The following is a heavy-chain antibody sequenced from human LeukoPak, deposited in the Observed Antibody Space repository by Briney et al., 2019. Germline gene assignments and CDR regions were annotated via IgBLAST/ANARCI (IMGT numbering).Heavy chain of an antibody. CDR2: INHSGST. V-gene: IGHV4-34*01. CDR1: GGSFSGYY. Sequence: PSETLSLTCAVYGGSFSGYYWSWIRQPPGKGLEWIGEINHSGSTNYNPSLKSRVTISVDTSKNQFSLKLSSVTAADTAVYYCARGREYSSSWYYYYGMDVWGQGTTVTVSS. D-gene: IGHD6-13*01. J-gene: IGHJ6*02. CDR3: ARGREYSSSWYYYYGMDV.